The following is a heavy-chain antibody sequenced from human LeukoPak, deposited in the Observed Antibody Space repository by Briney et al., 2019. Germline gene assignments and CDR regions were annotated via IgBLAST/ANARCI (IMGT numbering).Heavy chain of an antibody. D-gene: IGHD6-6*01. CDR3: TRRGPSSSSDY. Sequence: GGSLKLSCAASGFTFSGSAMHWARQASGKGLEWVGRIRSKANSYATAYAASVKGRFTISRDDSKNTAYLQMNSLKTEDTAVYYCTRRGPSSSSDYWGQGTLVTVSS. J-gene: IGHJ4*02. CDR1: GFTFSGSA. V-gene: IGHV3-73*01. CDR2: IRSKANSYAT.